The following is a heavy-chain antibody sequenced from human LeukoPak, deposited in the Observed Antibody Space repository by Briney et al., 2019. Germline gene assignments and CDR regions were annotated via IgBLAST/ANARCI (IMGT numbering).Heavy chain of an antibody. CDR2: INHSGST. Sequence: SETLSLTCAVYGGSFSGYYWNWIRQPPGKGLEWIGEINHSGSTNYNPSLKSRVTISVDTSKNQFSLKLSSVTAADTAIFYCASGYFVHTFDFWGQGTLGTVSS. CDR3: ASGYFVHTFDF. CDR1: GGSFSGYY. J-gene: IGHJ4*02. V-gene: IGHV4-34*01. D-gene: IGHD3-9*01.